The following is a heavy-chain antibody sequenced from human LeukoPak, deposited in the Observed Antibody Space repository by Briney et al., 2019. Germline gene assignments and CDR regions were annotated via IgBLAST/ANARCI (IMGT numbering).Heavy chain of an antibody. Sequence: PGGSLRLSCAASGFSFSSHGMSWVRQAPGKGLEWVSGIIGGAGGTYYADSVKGRFTISRDNSKNTRYLQMNSLRAEDTAVYYCTHGSMYQLDYWGQGTLVTVSS. V-gene: IGHV3-23*01. J-gene: IGHJ4*02. D-gene: IGHD2-2*01. CDR2: IIGGAGGT. CDR3: THGSMYQLDY. CDR1: GFSFSSHG.